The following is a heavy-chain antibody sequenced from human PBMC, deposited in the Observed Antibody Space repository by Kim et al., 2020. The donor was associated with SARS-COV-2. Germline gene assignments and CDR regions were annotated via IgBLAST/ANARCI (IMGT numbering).Heavy chain of an antibody. Sequence: ASVKVSCKVSGYTLTELSMHWVRQAPGKGLEWMGGFDPEDGETIYAQKFQGRVTMTEDTSTDTAYMELSSLRSEDTAVYYCATDPTLTGSYYYYGMYVWGQGTTVTVSS. J-gene: IGHJ6*02. D-gene: IGHD3-9*01. V-gene: IGHV1-24*01. CDR2: FDPEDGET. CDR1: GYTLTELS. CDR3: ATDPTLTGSYYYYGMYV.